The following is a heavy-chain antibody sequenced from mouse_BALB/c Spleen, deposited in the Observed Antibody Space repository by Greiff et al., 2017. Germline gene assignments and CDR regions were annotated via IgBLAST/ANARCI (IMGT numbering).Heavy chain of an antibody. CDR2: ILPGSGST. D-gene: IGHD1-1*01. Sequence: VQLQQSGAELMKPGASVKISCKATGYTFSSYWIEWVKQRPGHGLEWIGEILPGSGSTNYNEKFKGKATFTADTSSNTAYMQLSSLTSEDSAVYYCARRGPYYYGSSYDWYFDVWGAGTTVTVSS. CDR1: GYTFSSYW. V-gene: IGHV1-9*01. J-gene: IGHJ1*01. CDR3: ARRGPYYYGSSYDWYFDV.